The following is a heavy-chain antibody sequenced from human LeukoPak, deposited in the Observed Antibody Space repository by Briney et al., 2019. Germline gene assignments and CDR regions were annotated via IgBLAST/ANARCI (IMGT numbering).Heavy chain of an antibody. CDR1: GYSISSGYY. D-gene: IGHD3-10*01. CDR2: IYQSGST. Sequence: SETLSLTCTVSGYSISSGYYWGWIRQPPGKGLEWIGTIYQSGSTYYNPSLKSRVTISVDTSKNQFSLKLSSVTAADTAVYYCARCYGSGSYCYFQHWGQGTLVTVSS. V-gene: IGHV4-38-2*02. J-gene: IGHJ1*01. CDR3: ARCYGSGSYCYFQH.